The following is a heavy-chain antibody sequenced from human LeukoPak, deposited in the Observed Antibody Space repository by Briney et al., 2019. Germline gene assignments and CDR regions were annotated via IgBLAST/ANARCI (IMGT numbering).Heavy chain of an antibody. CDR1: GGTFSSYA. D-gene: IGHD1-14*01. Sequence: ASVKVSCKASGGTFSSYAINWVRQATGQGLEWMGWMNPNSGNTGYAQKFQGRVTMTRNTSISTAYMELSSLRSEDTAVYYCARSKSYRTGFDYWGQGTLVTVSS. J-gene: IGHJ4*02. CDR2: MNPNSGNT. CDR3: ARSKSYRTGFDY. V-gene: IGHV1-8*02.